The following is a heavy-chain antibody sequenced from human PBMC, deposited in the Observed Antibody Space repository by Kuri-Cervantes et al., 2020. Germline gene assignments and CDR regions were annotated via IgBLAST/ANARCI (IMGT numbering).Heavy chain of an antibody. CDR2: ISYDGSNK. V-gene: IGHV3-30*04. D-gene: IGHD5-24*01. J-gene: IGHJ4*02. CDR1: GFTFSSYA. Sequence: GESLKISCAASGFTFSSYAMHWVRQAPGTGLEWVAIISYDGSNKFYADSVKGRFTISRDNSKNTLYLQMNSLRTEDTAVYYCAKDLHPLRDGYHWGADYWGQGTLVTVSS. CDR3: AKDLHPLRDGYHWGADY.